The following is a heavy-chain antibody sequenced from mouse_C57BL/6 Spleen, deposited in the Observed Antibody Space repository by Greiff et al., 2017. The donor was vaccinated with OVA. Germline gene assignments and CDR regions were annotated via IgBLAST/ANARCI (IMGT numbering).Heavy chain of an antibody. D-gene: IGHD4-1*01. J-gene: IGHJ2*01. V-gene: IGHV1-53*01. CDR2: INPSNGGT. CDR3: ARSELTSYFDY. Sequence: QVQLQQPGTELVKPGASVKLSCKASGYTFTSYWLHWVKQRPGQGLEWIGNINPSNGGTNYNEKVKSKATLTVDKSSSTAYMQLSSLTSEDSAVYYCARSELTSYFDYWGQGTTLTVSS. CDR1: GYTFTSYW.